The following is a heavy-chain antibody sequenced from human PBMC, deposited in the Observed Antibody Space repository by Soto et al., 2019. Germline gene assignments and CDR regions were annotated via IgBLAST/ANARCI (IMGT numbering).Heavy chain of an antibody. Sequence: ASVKVSCKASGGTFSSYAISWVRQAPGQRLEWMGWINADNGNTKYSQKFQGRVTITRDTSASTAYMELSSLTSEDTAVFYCVRGPQDYWGQGTLVTVSS. CDR2: INADNGNT. CDR3: VRGPQDY. J-gene: IGHJ4*02. CDR1: GGTFSSYA. V-gene: IGHV1-3*01.